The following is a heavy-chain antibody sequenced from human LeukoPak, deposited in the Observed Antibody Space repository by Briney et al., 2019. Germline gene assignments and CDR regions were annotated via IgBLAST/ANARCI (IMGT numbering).Heavy chain of an antibody. CDR2: ISDSGGTT. CDR1: GFTFSSYA. V-gene: IGHV3-23*01. Sequence: GGSLRLSCAASGFTFSSYAMSWVRQAPGKGLKWVSGISDSGGTTYYADSVKGRFTISRDNSKNTLYLQMNSLRAEDTALYYCARDHLSATVRSFDYWGQGILVTVSS. D-gene: IGHD5-12*01. CDR3: ARDHLSATVRSFDY. J-gene: IGHJ4*02.